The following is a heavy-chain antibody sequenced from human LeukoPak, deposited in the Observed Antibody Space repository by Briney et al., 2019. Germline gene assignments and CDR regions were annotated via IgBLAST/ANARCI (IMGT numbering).Heavy chain of an antibody. CDR3: TRQGPDGYNFDYYYYYMDV. V-gene: IGHV4-34*01. D-gene: IGHD5-24*01. J-gene: IGHJ6*03. CDR1: GGSFSDYY. CDR2: ISHSGSA. Sequence: SSETLSLTCAVYGGSFSDYYWNWIRQPPGKGLEWVGEISHSGSATYSPSLKSRLTISVDKPKNQFSLKLSSVTAADTAVYYCTRQGPDGYNFDYYYYYMDVWGKGTTVTVSS.